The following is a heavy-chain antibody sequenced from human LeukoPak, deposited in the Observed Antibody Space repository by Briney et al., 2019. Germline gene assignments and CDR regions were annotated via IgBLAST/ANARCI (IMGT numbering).Heavy chain of an antibody. CDR2: IRSSGRST. CDR1: GFTFSNAW. V-gene: IGHV3-23*01. CDR3: AKAKIIVAGLFDC. Sequence: GGSLRLSCAASGFTFSNAWMSWVRQAPGKGLEWVSNIRSSGRSTYYADSVQGRFSVSRDNSKNTLYLEMNSLRVDDTAVYFCAKAKIIVAGLFDCWGQGTLVAVSS. J-gene: IGHJ4*02. D-gene: IGHD6-19*01.